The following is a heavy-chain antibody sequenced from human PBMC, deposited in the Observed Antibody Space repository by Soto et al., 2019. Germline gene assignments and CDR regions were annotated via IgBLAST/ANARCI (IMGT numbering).Heavy chain of an antibody. CDR3: ARGGYRYGPEDPYYYGMDV. J-gene: IGHJ6*02. D-gene: IGHD5-18*01. V-gene: IGHV3-33*01. CDR2: IWYDGSNK. Sequence: QVQLVESGGGVVQPGRSLRLSCAASGFTFSSYGMHWVRQAPGKGLEWVAVIWYDGSNKYYADSVKGRFTISRDNSKNTLYLQMNSLRAEDTAVYYCARGGYRYGPEDPYYYGMDVWGQGTTVTVSS. CDR1: GFTFSSYG.